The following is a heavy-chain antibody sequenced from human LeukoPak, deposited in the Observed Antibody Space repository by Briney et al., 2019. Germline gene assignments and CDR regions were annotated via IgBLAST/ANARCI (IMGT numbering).Heavy chain of an antibody. Sequence: PGGSLRLSCAASGFTFSDYAMNWVRQAPGRGLEWVSTIAYAGTFYADSVKGRFIISRDDSRSTLFLQMNSLRADDTAVYFCARDPAGGFLEWFGAAGYYMDVWGRGTTVTVSS. V-gene: IGHV3-23*01. J-gene: IGHJ6*03. CDR2: IAYAGT. CDR3: ARDPAGGFLEWFGAAGYYMDV. CDR1: GFTFSDYA. D-gene: IGHD3-3*01.